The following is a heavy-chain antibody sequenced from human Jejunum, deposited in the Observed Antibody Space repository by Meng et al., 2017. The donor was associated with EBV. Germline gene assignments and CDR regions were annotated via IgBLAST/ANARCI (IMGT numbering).Heavy chain of an antibody. V-gene: IGHV4-4*02. CDR2: INQVGST. CDR3: ARASSERLLDY. J-gene: IGHJ4*02. Sequence: QVQLRESGPGLVKPSGTLSLTCAVSTDFISSYEWWSWVRQPPGKGLGWLGEINQVGSTYYNPSLKSRVTISIDTSKRQFSLRLNSMTAADTAVYYCARASSERLLDYWGQGTLVTVSS. CDR1: TDFISSYEW. D-gene: IGHD1-14*01.